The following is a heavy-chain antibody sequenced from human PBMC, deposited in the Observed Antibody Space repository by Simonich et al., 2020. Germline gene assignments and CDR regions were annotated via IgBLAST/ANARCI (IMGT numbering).Heavy chain of an antibody. Sequence: QVQLVQSGAEVKKPGASVKVSCKASGYTFTGYYMHWVRQAPGQGLEGLGWINPNGGSTNYAQKVQGRVTMTRDTSISTAYMELSRLRSDDTAVYYCARSHIAAAGTGYFQHWGQGTLVTVSS. CDR3: ARSHIAAAGTGYFQH. CDR2: INPNGGST. CDR1: GYTFTGYY. D-gene: IGHD6-13*01. V-gene: IGHV1-2*02. J-gene: IGHJ1*01.